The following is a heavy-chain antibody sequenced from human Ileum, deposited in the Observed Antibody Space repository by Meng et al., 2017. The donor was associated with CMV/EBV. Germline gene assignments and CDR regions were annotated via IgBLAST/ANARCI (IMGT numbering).Heavy chain of an antibody. Sequence: GESLKISCAASGFTFSSYAMDWVRQAPGKGLEWVAVISYDGSNKYYADSVKGRFTISRDNSKNTLYLQMNSLRAEDTALYYCARGLLAGNQMGYFDLWGRGTLVTVSS. J-gene: IGHJ2*01. CDR2: ISYDGSNK. V-gene: IGHV3-30*04. CDR1: GFTFSSYA. CDR3: ARGLLAGNQMGYFDL. D-gene: IGHD3-3*02.